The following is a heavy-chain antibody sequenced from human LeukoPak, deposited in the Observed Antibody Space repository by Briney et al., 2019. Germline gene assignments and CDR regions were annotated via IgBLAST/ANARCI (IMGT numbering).Heavy chain of an antibody. Sequence: SETLSLTCAVYGGSFSGYYWSWIRQPPGKGLEGIGEINHSGSTNYNPSLKSRVTISVDTSKNQFSLKLSSVTAADTAVYYCARDSDYYDSSGYRLVDYWGQGTLVTVSS. CDR3: ARDSDYYDSSGYRLVDY. D-gene: IGHD3-22*01. CDR2: INHSGST. CDR1: GGSFSGYY. V-gene: IGHV4-34*01. J-gene: IGHJ4*02.